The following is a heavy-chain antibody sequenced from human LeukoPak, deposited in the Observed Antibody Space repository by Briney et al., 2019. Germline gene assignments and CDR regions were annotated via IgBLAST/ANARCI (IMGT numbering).Heavy chain of an antibody. V-gene: IGHV3-74*01. CDR2: INEDGSTT. CDR3: ARDFGGNSDY. Sequence: GGSLRLSCVGSGFTLNSYWMHLVRQARGKGLVWVARINEDGSTTNHADYVRGRFTISRDNAKNTLYLQMNSLRAEDTAIYYCARDFGGNSDYWGQGTLVTVSS. D-gene: IGHD4-23*01. CDR1: GFTLNSYW. J-gene: IGHJ4*02.